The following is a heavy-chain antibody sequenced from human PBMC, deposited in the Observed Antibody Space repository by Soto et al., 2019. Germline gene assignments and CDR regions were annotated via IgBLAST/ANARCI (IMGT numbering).Heavy chain of an antibody. D-gene: IGHD1-1*01. CDR1: GGSISSYY. Sequence: SETLSLTCTVSGGSISSYYWSWIRQPPGKGLEWIGYIYYSGSTNYNPSLKSRVTISVDTSKNQFSLKLSSVTAADTAVYYCARVRVPNYYYYYGMDVWGQGTTVTVSS. J-gene: IGHJ6*02. CDR2: IYYSGST. V-gene: IGHV4-59*01. CDR3: ARVRVPNYYYYYGMDV.